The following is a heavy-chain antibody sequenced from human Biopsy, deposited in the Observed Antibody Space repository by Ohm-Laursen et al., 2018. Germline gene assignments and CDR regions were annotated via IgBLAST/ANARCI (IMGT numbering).Heavy chain of an antibody. CDR2: NIPILGTG. Sequence: AASVKVSCKAPEGTFSNYGVNWVRQAPGQGLEWLGGNIPILGTGNYVQKFQDRVTVAADTSTSTATMELRSLRSDDTAVYYCATKLTGYFHHWGQGTLVIVSS. CDR3: ATKLTGYFHH. J-gene: IGHJ1*01. D-gene: IGHD3-9*01. V-gene: IGHV1-69*06. CDR1: EGTFSNYG.